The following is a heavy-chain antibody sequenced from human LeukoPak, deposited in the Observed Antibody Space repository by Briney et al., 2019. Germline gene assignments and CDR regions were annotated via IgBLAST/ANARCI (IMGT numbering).Heavy chain of an antibody. Sequence: GGSLRLSCAASGCTFSSYSMNWVRQAPGKGLEWVSSISSSSSYIYYADSVKGRFTISRDNAKNSLYLQMNSLRAEDTAVYYCARDERGYGVNWGQGTLVTVSS. V-gene: IGHV3-21*04. CDR3: ARDERGYGVN. D-gene: IGHD5/OR15-5a*01. J-gene: IGHJ4*02. CDR1: GCTFSSYS. CDR2: ISSSSSYI.